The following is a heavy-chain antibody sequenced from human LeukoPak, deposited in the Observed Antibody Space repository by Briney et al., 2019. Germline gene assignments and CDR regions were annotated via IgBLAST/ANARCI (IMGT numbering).Heavy chain of an antibody. CDR1: GFTFSDYY. Sequence: GGSLRLSCAASGFTFSDYYMRWIRQAPGKGLEWVSYISSSGSNIYYADSVKGRFTISRDNPKSSLYLQMNSLRAEDTAVYYCARARPVRGVIPDYDYYYMDVWGKGTTVTVSS. CDR3: ARARPVRGVIPDYDYYYMDV. D-gene: IGHD3-10*01. CDR2: ISSSGSNI. V-gene: IGHV3-11*01. J-gene: IGHJ6*03.